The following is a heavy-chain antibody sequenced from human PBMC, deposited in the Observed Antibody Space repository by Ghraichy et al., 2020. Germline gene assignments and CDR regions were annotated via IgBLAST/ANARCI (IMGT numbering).Heavy chain of an antibody. CDR1: GFTFSTYV. CDR3: ARGVYCTGGACYPNYFNYMDV. CDR2: ILYDGSDK. Sequence: LSLTCAASGFTFSTYVMHWARQVPGKGLEWVALILYDGSDKKYLDFVKGRFTISRDTSKNTLYLQINSLRPEDTAVYYCARGVYCTGGACYPNYFNYMDVWGKGTTVTVSS. J-gene: IGHJ6*03. V-gene: IGHV3-30*03. D-gene: IGHD2-8*02.